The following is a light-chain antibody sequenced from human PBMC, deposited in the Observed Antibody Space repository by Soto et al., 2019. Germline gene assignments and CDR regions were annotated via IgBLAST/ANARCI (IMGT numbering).Light chain of an antibody. CDR2: DAS. Sequence: DIQMTQSPSSLSASVGDRVTITCQASQDISKYLNWYQQKPGKAPKLLIYDASNLETGVPSRFSGSGSVTEFTPTINRLQPEDIAKYYCQQYKSLLSFGPGTKLDIK. CDR3: QQYKSLLS. CDR1: QDISKY. V-gene: IGKV1-33*01. J-gene: IGKJ3*01.